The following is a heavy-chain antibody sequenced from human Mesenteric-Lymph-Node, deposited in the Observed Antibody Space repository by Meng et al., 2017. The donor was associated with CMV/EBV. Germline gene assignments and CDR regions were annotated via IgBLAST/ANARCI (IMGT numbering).Heavy chain of an antibody. D-gene: IGHD5-24*01. J-gene: IGHJ6*02. V-gene: IGHV4-61*01. CDR2: IYYSGST. Sequence: SETLSLTCTVSGGSVSSDPYYWSWIRQPPGKGLEWIGYIYYSGSTNYNPSLNSRVTISVDTSKNQFSLKLSSVTTADTAVYYCARVQSRRGALDVWGQGTTVTVSS. CDR1: GGSVSSDPYY. CDR3: ARVQSRRGALDV.